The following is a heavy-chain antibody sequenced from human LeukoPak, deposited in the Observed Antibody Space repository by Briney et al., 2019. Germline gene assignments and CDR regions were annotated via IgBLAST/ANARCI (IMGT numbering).Heavy chain of an antibody. CDR1: GFTFTSSA. CDR3: ARSVTMVRNFDY. J-gene: IGHJ4*02. CDR2: IVVGSGNT. D-gene: IGHD3-10*01. V-gene: IGHV1-58*02. Sequence: SVKVSCKASGFTFTSSAMQWVRQARGQRLEWIGWIVVGSGNTNYAQKFQERVTITRDMSTSTAYMELSSLRSEDTAVYYCARSVTMVRNFDYWGQGTLVTVSS.